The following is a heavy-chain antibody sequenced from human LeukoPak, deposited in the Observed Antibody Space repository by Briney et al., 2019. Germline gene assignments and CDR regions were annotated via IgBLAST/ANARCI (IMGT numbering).Heavy chain of an antibody. D-gene: IGHD3-22*01. J-gene: IGHJ4*02. CDR3: AALSSGYYYREFDY. Sequence: PSETLSLTCTVSGGSMSSYYWSWMRQPPGRGLEWIGYIYYSGGTNYNPSLKSRLTISVDPSKNQFSLKLSSVTAADTAVYYCAALSSGYYYREFDYWGQGTLVTVSS. CDR1: GGSMSSYY. V-gene: IGHV4-59*01. CDR2: IYYSGGT.